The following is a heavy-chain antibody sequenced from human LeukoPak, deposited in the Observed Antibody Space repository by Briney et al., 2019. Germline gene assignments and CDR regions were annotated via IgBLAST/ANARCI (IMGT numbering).Heavy chain of an antibody. J-gene: IGHJ4*02. Sequence: GGSLRLSCAASGFTFSSYGMHWVRQAPGKGLEWVAVISYDGSNKYYADSVKGRFTISRDNSKNTLYLQMNSLRAEDTAVYYCAKVGASSGYDYYYFDYWGQGTLVTVSS. CDR1: GFTFSSYG. CDR2: ISYDGSNK. CDR3: AKVGASSGYDYYYFDY. D-gene: IGHD3-22*01. V-gene: IGHV3-30*18.